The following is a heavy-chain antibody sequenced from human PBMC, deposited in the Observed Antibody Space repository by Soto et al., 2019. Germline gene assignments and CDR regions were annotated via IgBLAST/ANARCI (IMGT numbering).Heavy chain of an antibody. CDR3: AHTPFTLVVVAAISYYFDY. J-gene: IGHJ4*02. CDR1: GFSLSTSGVG. V-gene: IGHV2-5*02. Sequence: QITLKESGPTLVKPTQTLTLTCTFSGFSLSTSGVGVGWIRQPPGKALEWLALIYWDDDKRYSPSLKSRLTITKDTXXNXVAXTMTNMDPVDTATYYCAHTPFTLVVVAAISYYFDYWGQGTLVTVSS. D-gene: IGHD2-15*01. CDR2: IYWDDDK.